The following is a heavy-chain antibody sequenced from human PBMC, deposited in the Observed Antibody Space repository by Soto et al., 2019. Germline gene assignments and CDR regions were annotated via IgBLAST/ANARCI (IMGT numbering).Heavy chain of an antibody. CDR3: ASSYGSGYRAFDY. CDR2: VNPIVSMS. D-gene: IGHD3-10*01. V-gene: IGHV1-69*02. CDR1: GDTFNFYS. Sequence: QVQLVQSGAEVKRPGSSVKVSCKASGDTFNFYSINWVRQAPGVGLEWMGRVNPIVSMSNYAQKFQGRVTMTADKSTSTAYMALSSLSSEDTAIYYCASSYGSGYRAFDYWGQGALVTVSS. J-gene: IGHJ4*02.